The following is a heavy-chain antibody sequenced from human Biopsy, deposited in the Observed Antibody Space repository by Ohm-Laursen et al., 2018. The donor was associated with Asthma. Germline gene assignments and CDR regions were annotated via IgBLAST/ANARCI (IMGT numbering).Heavy chain of an antibody. CDR3: ARDLHPTNHLGELSEGFDY. D-gene: IGHD3-16*02. CDR1: GFKFDEYT. CDR2: ISWNSATI. V-gene: IGHV3-9*01. J-gene: IGHJ4*02. Sequence: SLRLSCAASGFKFDEYTMHWVRQAPGKGLEWVSGISWNSATIGYADSVEGRFTISRDNSKNTLYLQMNSLRAEDTAVYYCARDLHPTNHLGELSEGFDYWGQGTLVTVSS.